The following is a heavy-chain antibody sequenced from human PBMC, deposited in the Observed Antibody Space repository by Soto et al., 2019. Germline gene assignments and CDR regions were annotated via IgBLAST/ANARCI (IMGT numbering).Heavy chain of an antibody. Sequence: GESLKISCSVYGYTFTTYWIAWVRQMPGRGLEWMGRIDPSDSYTNYSPSFQGHVTVSVDKSINTAYLQWTSLKASDTAVYYCVRHFGISDEGDCWGQGTLVTVSS. V-gene: IGHV5-10-1*01. CDR2: IDPSDSYT. D-gene: IGHD3-10*01. J-gene: IGHJ4*02. CDR3: VRHFGISDEGDC. CDR1: GYTFTTYW.